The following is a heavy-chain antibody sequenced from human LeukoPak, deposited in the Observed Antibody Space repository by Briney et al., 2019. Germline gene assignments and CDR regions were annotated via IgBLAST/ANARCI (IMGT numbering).Heavy chain of an antibody. D-gene: IGHD2-2*01. CDR1: GFTFTYYW. CDR3: ARDYRDIVVVPAANYYYMDV. Sequence: GGSLRLSCAASGFTFTYYWMKWVRQAPGKGLEWVAVISYDGSNKYYADSVKGRFTISRDNSKNTLYLQMNSLRAEDTAVYYCARDYRDIVVVPAANYYYMDVWGKGTTVTVSS. CDR2: ISYDGSNK. V-gene: IGHV3-30-3*01. J-gene: IGHJ6*03.